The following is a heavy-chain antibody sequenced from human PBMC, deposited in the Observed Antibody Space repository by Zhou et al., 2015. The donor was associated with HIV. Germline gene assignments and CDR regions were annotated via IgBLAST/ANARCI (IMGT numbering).Heavy chain of an antibody. CDR2: IIPIFGTA. D-gene: IGHD3-10*01. Sequence: QVQLVQSGAEVKKPGSSVKVSCKASGGTFSSYAISWVRQAPGQGLEWMGGIIPIFGTANYAQKFQGRVTITADESTSTAYMELSSLRSEDTAVYYCARTNGSGSYYTGLLGAFDIWGQGTMVTVSS. CDR3: ARTNGSGSYYTGLLGAFDI. CDR1: GGTFSSYA. J-gene: IGHJ3*02. V-gene: IGHV1-69*01.